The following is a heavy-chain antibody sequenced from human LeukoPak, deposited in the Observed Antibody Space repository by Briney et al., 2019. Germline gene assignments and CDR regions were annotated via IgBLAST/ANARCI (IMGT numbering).Heavy chain of an antibody. J-gene: IGHJ3*02. CDR1: GGSISSSSYY. Sequence: SETLSLTCTVSGGSISSSSYYWGWIRQPPGKGLEWIGSICYSGSTYYNPSLKSRVTISVDTSKNQFSLKLSSVTAADTAVYYCARQGPYCSGGSCYSHAFDIWGQGTMVTVSS. V-gene: IGHV4-39*01. CDR3: ARQGPYCSGGSCYSHAFDI. CDR2: ICYSGST. D-gene: IGHD2-15*01.